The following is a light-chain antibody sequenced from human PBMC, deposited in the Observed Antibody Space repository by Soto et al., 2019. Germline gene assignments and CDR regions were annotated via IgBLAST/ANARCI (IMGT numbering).Light chain of an antibody. CDR2: EVS. V-gene: IGLV2-14*01. Sequence: QLVLTQPASVSGSPGQSITISCTGTNSDVGGHNYVSWYQHHPGKAPKLMIYEVSNRPSGVSNRFSGSKSGNTASLTSSGLQAEDEADYHCSSFSITSTLYVFGTGTKLTVL. CDR3: SSFSITSTLYV. J-gene: IGLJ1*01. CDR1: NSDVGGHNY.